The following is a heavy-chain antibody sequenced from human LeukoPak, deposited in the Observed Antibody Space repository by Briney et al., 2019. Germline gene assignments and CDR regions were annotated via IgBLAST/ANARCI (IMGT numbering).Heavy chain of an antibody. CDR2: IKHDGSEK. CDR3: AREGPPGGYSYGRAFDI. D-gene: IGHD5-18*01. Sequence: GGSLSLSCAASGFTFIRLWMTWVRQAPGKGLEWVANIKHDGSEKYYVDSVKGRFTISRDNAKNSLYLQMNSLRAEDTAVYYCAREGPPGGYSYGRAFDIWGQGTMVTVSS. CDR1: GFTFIRLW. V-gene: IGHV3-7*03. J-gene: IGHJ3*02.